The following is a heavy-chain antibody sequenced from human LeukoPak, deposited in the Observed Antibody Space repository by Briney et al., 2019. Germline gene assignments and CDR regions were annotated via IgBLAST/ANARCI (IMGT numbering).Heavy chain of an antibody. D-gene: IGHD2-15*01. Sequence: SETLSLTCTVSGGSISSYYWSRIRQPPGKGLEWIGYFYYSGNTDYNPSLKSRLSISVDTSKNHFSLRLSSVTAADTAVYYCARMELGSCSGGPCPYYFVYWGQGTLVTVSS. J-gene: IGHJ4*02. CDR1: GGSISSYY. V-gene: IGHV4-59*01. CDR2: FYYSGNT. CDR3: ARMELGSCSGGPCPYYFVY.